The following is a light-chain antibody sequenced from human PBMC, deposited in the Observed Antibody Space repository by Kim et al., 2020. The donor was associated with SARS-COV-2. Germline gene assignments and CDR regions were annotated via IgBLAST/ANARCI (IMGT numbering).Light chain of an antibody. CDR2: GAS. J-gene: IGKJ1*01. Sequence: SPGERATRSCRASQTVNNNYLAWFQQKPGQAPRLLIYGASSRVTGIPDRFSGSGSGTDFTLTISRLEPGDFAMYYCLQYGSSPRTFGQGTKVDIK. CDR3: LQYGSSPRT. V-gene: IGKV3-20*01. CDR1: QTVNNNY.